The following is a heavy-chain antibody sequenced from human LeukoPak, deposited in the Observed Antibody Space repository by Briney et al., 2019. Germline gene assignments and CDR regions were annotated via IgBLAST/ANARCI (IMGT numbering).Heavy chain of an antibody. J-gene: IGHJ6*03. V-gene: IGHV1-69*02. CDR3: ARGTNRITIFGVVTRPYCYYMDV. CDR2: IIPIHGVA. D-gene: IGHD3-3*01. Sequence: SVKVSCKASGGTFSSYTISWVRQAPGQGLEWMGRIIPIHGVANYVQKFQGRVTITADKSTSTAYMELSSLRSEDTAVYYCARGTNRITIFGVVTRPYCYYMDVWGKGTTVTVSS. CDR1: GGTFSSYT.